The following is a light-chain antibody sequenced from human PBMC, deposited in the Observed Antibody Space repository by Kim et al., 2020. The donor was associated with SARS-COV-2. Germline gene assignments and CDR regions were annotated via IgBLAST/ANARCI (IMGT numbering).Light chain of an antibody. CDR3: QHYYTYPIT. CDR1: QGIRQK. Sequence: DIQMTQSPSSLSAFVEDRVTISCRASQGIRQKLAWFQHKPGKAPKLLIFGASRLQSGVPSKFSGSGSGTDFSLSITSLQPEDSATYYCQHYYTYPITFGQGTRLEIK. V-gene: IGKV1-16*02. J-gene: IGKJ5*01. CDR2: GAS.